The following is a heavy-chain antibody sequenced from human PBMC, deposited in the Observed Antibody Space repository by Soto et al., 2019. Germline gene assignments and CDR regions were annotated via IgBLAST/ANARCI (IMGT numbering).Heavy chain of an antibody. CDR2: INQDGSEK. CDR3: ARASPGMDV. Sequence: GWALSLTCAGSQFTFSNYWMNWVRQAPGKGLEWVANINQDGSEKYYVDSVKGRFTISRDIAKNSLFLQMNSLRADDTAVYYCARASPGMDVWGQGTTVTVSS. J-gene: IGHJ6*02. V-gene: IGHV3-7*01. CDR1: QFTFSNYW.